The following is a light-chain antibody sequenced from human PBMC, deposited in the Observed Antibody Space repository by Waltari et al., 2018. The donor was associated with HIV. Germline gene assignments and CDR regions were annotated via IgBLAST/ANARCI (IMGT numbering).Light chain of an antibody. CDR3: ATWDDGLSGWV. Sequence: SASGTPGQRVSMSCSGSASNIGRNTVNWYQHLPQTAPKLLIYNNDERPSGVPDRFSASKTGTSASLDISGLQSEDEADYYCATWDDGLSGWVFGGGTKLTVL. J-gene: IGLJ3*02. CDR1: ASNIGRNT. V-gene: IGLV1-44*01. CDR2: NND.